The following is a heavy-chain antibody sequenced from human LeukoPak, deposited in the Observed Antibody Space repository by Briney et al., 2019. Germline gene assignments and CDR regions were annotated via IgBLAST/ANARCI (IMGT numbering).Heavy chain of an antibody. CDR2: IYYSGST. D-gene: IGHD3-10*01. V-gene: IGHV4-59*08. CDR1: GGSISSYY. CDR3: ARHVDPTYGSGEVDY. J-gene: IGHJ4*02. Sequence: PSETLSLTCTVSGGSISSYYWSWIRQPPGKGLEWIGYIYYSGSTNYNPSLKSRVTISVDTSKNQFSLKLSSVTAADTAVYYCARHVDPTYGSGEVDYWGQGTLVTVSS.